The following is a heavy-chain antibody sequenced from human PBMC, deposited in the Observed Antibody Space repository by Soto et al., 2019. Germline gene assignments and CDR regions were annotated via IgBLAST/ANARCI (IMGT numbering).Heavy chain of an antibody. CDR2: INAGNGNT. CDR3: ARYPIGMDDRSIYL. Sequence: ASVKVSCKASGYTFTNYAMHWVRQAPGQRLEWMGWINAGNGNTKYSQKFQGRVTITRDTSASTAYLELSSLGSEDTAVYYCARYPIGMDDRSIYLWGQGTMV. CDR1: GYTFTNYA. D-gene: IGHD3-22*01. V-gene: IGHV1-3*01. J-gene: IGHJ3*01.